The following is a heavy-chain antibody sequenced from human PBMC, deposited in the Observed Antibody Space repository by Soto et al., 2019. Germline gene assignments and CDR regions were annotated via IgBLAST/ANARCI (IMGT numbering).Heavy chain of an antibody. CDR3: AKDQREKYDFWSGYYSLYYMDV. V-gene: IGHV3-30*18. D-gene: IGHD3-3*01. Sequence: PGGSLRLSCAASGFTFSSYGMHWVRQAPGKGLEWVAVISYDGSNKYYADSVKGRFTISRDNSKNTLYLQMNSLRAEDTAVYYCAKDQREKYDFWSGYYSLYYMDVWGKGTTVTVSS. CDR1: GFTFSSYG. CDR2: ISYDGSNK. J-gene: IGHJ6*03.